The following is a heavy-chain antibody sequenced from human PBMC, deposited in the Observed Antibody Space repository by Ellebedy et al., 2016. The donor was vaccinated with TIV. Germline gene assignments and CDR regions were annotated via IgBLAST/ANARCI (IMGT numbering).Heavy chain of an antibody. CDR3: ARPGMAVAGTRFFDP. J-gene: IGHJ5*02. Sequence: PGGSLRLSCAGSGFTFRGYAMSWGRQAPGKGLEWVSAIGAGGAGTHYADSVKGRFTISRDDSKSTLYLQMNSLRAEDTAVYYCARPGMAVAGTRFFDPWGQGTLVTVSS. V-gene: IGHV3-23*01. CDR2: IGAGGAGT. D-gene: IGHD6-19*01. CDR1: GFTFRGYA.